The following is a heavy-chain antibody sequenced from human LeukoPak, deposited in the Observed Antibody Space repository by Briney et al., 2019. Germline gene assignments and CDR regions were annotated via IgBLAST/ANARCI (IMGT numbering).Heavy chain of an antibody. Sequence: QSGGSLRLSCAASGFTFSSYSMNWVRQAPGKGLEWVSATSTSGGSAYYADSVKGRFTISRDNSENTLYLQMDSLRADDTAVYYCARYSGSYYYPPAWDLWGQGTLVTVSS. CDR2: TSTSGGSA. J-gene: IGHJ4*02. CDR1: GFTFSSYS. D-gene: IGHD1-26*01. V-gene: IGHV3-23*01. CDR3: ARYSGSYYYPPAWDL.